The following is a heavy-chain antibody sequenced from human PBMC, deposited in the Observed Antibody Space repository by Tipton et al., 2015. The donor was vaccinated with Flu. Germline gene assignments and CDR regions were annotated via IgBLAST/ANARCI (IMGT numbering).Heavy chain of an antibody. CDR2: IKQDGSER. CDR3: VRKGFGDY. D-gene: IGHD3-10*01. CDR1: GFTFSTYW. V-gene: IGHV3-7*01. J-gene: IGHJ4*02. Sequence: SLRLSCAASGFTFSTYWMTWIRQAPGKGLEWVAVIKQDGSERYYVDSVKGRFTISRDNAKNSLFLQMNSLRAEDTAVYYCVRKGFGDYWGQGILVTVSS.